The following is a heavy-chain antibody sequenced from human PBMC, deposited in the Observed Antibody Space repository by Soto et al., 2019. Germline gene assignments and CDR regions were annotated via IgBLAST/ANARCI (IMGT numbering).Heavy chain of an antibody. CDR2: LIPVFGSP. CDR3: TRVLGYTFEPGKTRYYAMDV. Sequence: QVQLVQSGAEVKKPGSSVTVSCKTSGGTFSKDAINWVRQAPGQGLEWMGLLIPVFGSPIYAQKFQGRIRITADESTSTACMDLSSLRSEDTAVYYCTRVLGYTFEPGKTRYYAMDVWGQGTTVSVS. V-gene: IGHV1-69*01. CDR1: GGTFSKDA. J-gene: IGHJ6*02. D-gene: IGHD5-18*01.